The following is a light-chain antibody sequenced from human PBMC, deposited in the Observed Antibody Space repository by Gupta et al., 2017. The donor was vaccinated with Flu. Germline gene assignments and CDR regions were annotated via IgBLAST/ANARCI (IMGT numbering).Light chain of an antibody. CDR2: ATS. Sequence: IQMTQSPSSLSAFVGDRVPITCRASQTISTFLNWYQQKPGKAPKVLIYATSTLQSGVPSRFSGSGSGPDFTLTISSLQPEDFATYYCQQNYSIPYTFGQGTRLEIK. CDR3: QQNYSIPYT. CDR1: QTISTF. V-gene: IGKV1-39*01. J-gene: IGKJ2*01.